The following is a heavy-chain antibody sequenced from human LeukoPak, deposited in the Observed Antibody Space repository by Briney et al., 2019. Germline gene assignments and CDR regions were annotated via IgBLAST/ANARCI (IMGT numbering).Heavy chain of an antibody. D-gene: IGHD3-10*01. Sequence: KPSETLSLTCAVYGGSFSGYYWSWIRQPPGKGLEWIGEINHSGSTNYNPSLKSRVTISVDTSKNQFSLKLSSVTAADTAVYYCASRSLLWFGELLPFDYWGQRTLVTVSS. J-gene: IGHJ4*02. CDR2: INHSGST. CDR3: ASRSLLWFGELLPFDY. CDR1: GGSFSGYY. V-gene: IGHV4-34*01.